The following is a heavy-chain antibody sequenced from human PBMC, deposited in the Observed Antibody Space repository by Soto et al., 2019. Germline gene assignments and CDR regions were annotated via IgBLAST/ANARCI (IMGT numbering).Heavy chain of an antibody. V-gene: IGHV4-31*02. J-gene: IGHJ5*02. Sequence: GGCCSWISKHPGKGLEWIGYIYYSGSTYYNPSLKSRVTISVDTSKNQFSLKLSSVTAADTAVYYCARASGYEGSGNWFDPWGQGTLVTVSS. CDR3: ARASGYEGSGNWFDP. CDR2: IYYSGST. CDR1: GGC. D-gene: IGHD5-12*01.